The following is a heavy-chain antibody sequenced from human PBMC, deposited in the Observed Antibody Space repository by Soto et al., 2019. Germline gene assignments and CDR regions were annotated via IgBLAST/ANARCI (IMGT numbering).Heavy chain of an antibody. J-gene: IGHJ6*02. CDR1: GGSFSGYY. D-gene: IGHD3-22*01. V-gene: IGHV4-39*01. CDR2: IYYSGST. CDR3: ERHFKDPFIVVFHGPYYYGMDV. Sequence: SETLSLTCAVYGGSFSGYYWGWIRQHPGKGLEWIGSIYYSGSTYCNPSLKSRVTISVDTSKNQFSLKLRSVTAADKAGYYCERHFKDPFIVVFHGPYYYGMDVWGQGTSVTVSS.